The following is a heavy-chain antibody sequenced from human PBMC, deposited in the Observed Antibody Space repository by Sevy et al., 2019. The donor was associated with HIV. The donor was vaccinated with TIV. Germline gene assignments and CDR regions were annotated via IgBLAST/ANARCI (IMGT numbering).Heavy chain of an antibody. J-gene: IGHJ4*02. CDR1: GYTFTSYA. Sequence: ASVKVSCKASGYTFTSYAMNWVRQAPGQGLEWMGWINTNTGNPTYAQGFTGRFVFSLDTSVSTAYLQISSLKAEDTAVYYCARDQPTRILGDSDFWGQGTLVTVSS. CDR3: ARDQPTRILGDSDF. V-gene: IGHV7-4-1*02. D-gene: IGHD7-27*01. CDR2: INTNTGNP.